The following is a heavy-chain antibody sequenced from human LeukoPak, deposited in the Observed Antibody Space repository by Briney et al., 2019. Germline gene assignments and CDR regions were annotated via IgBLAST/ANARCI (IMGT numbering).Heavy chain of an antibody. CDR3: AKDWNAWPTNFDS. D-gene: IGHD5-24*01. CDR2: ISSSGGTT. J-gene: IGHJ4*02. Sequence: GGSLRLSCAASGFTFSTYAVNWVRQAPGKGLEWVSAISSSGGTTYYADSVKGRFSISRDNSKNTLYLRMNSLRAEDTAIYYCAKDWNAWPTNFDSWGQGTLVTVSS. V-gene: IGHV3-23*01. CDR1: GFTFSTYA.